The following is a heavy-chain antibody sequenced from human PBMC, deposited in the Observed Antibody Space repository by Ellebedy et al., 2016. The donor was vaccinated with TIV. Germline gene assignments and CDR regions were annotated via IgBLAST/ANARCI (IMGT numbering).Heavy chain of an antibody. Sequence: MPSETLSLTCTVSGDSFTIYYWNWIRQPAGKGLEWIGRFYPSGSTKYNPSLETRVTMSVYTSKNQFSLRLTSVTAADTAVYYCARDRYREDGYNMAFDMWGQGTMVTVSS. D-gene: IGHD5-24*01. V-gene: IGHV4-4*07. CDR3: ARDRYREDGYNMAFDM. CDR2: FYPSGST. J-gene: IGHJ3*02. CDR1: GDSFTIYY.